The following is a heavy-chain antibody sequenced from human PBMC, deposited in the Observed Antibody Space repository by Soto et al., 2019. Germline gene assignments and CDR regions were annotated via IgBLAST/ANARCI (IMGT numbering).Heavy chain of an antibody. CDR2: IIPILGIA. V-gene: IGHV1-69*02. D-gene: IGHD2-15*01. CDR3: ASGDCSGGSCPRITNYYYYYYMDV. Sequence: ASVKVSCKASGGTFSSYTISWVRQAPGQGLEWMGRIIPILGIANYAQKFQGRVTITADKSTSTAYMELSSLRSEDTAVYYCASGDCSGGSCPRITNYYYYYYMDVWGKGTTVTVSS. J-gene: IGHJ6*03. CDR1: GGTFSSYT.